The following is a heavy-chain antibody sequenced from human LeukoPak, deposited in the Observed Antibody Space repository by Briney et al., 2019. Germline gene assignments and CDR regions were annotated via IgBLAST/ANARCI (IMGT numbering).Heavy chain of an antibody. J-gene: IGHJ4*02. CDR3: AKQYRSRYHYDNSAYDY. CDR1: GFTFSSYA. V-gene: IGHV3-30-3*02. D-gene: IGHD3-22*01. Sequence: PGRSLRLSCAASGFTFSSYAMHWVRQAPGKGLEWVAIISYDGSDKYYADSVKGRLTISRDNSKSTLYLQMDSLRTEDTAVYYCAKQYRSRYHYDNSAYDYWGQGTLVTVSS. CDR2: ISYDGSDK.